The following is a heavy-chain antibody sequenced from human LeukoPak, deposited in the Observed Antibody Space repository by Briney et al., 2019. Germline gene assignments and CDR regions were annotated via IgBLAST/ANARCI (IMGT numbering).Heavy chain of an antibody. CDR3: ARKISSSWYFSVDFDY. J-gene: IGHJ4*02. D-gene: IGHD6-13*01. CDR2: INAGNGNT. V-gene: IGHV1-3*01. CDR1: GYTFTSYA. Sequence: ASVKVSCKASGYTFTSYAMHWVRQAPGQRLEWMGWINAGNGNTKYSRKFQGRVTITRDTSASTAYMELSSLRSEDTAVYYCARKISSSWYFSVDFDYWDQGTLVTVSS.